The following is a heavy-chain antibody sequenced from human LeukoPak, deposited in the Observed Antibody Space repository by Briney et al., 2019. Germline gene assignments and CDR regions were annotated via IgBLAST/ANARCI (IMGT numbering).Heavy chain of an antibody. Sequence: GRSLRISCAASGFTVSSNYMSWVRQAPGKGLDRVSVIYSGGSLYYADSVKGRFTISTDNSKNTLYLQMNRLRAEDTAVYYCARDAMVRGANWFDPWGQGTLVTVSS. CDR1: GFTVSSNY. V-gene: IGHV3-66*01. CDR3: ARDAMVRGANWFDP. CDR2: IYSGGSL. J-gene: IGHJ5*02. D-gene: IGHD3-10*01.